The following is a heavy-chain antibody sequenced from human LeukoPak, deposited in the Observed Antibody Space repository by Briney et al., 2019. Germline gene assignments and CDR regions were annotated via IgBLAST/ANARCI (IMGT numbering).Heavy chain of an antibody. CDR3: ARRSDSGSDDGEDYFDY. V-gene: IGHV4-39*01. D-gene: IGHD1-26*01. CDR1: GGSINSGTFY. CDR2: MYYDGSS. J-gene: IGHJ4*02. Sequence: PSETLSLACTVSGGSINSGTFYWGWIRQPPGKGLEWIGSMYYDGSSHYNPSLKSRVTTSVDTSKNQFSLKLTSVTAADTAVYFCARRSDSGSDDGEDYFDYWGQGTLVTVSS.